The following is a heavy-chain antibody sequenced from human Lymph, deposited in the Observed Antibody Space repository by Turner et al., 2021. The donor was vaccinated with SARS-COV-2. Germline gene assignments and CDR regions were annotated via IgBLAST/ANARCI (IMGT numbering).Heavy chain of an antibody. CDR2: IYSGGST. CDR3: ARAWGRYSYGFDY. V-gene: IGHV3-66*01. J-gene: IGHJ4*02. Sequence: EVQLVESGGGLVQPGGSLRLSCAASRFTVSRSYMSWVRQDPGKGLEWVSVIYSGGSTYCADSVKGRFTISRDNSKNTLYLQMNSLRAEDTAVYYCARAWGRYSYGFDYWGQGTLVTVSS. D-gene: IGHD5-18*01. CDR1: RFTVSRSY.